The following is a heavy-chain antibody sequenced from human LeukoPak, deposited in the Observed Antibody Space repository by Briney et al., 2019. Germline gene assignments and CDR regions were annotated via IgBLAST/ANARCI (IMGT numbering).Heavy chain of an antibody. J-gene: IGHJ4*02. V-gene: IGHV3-7*03. CDR3: ATTPYYYDSSGYYYLNY. CDR2: IKQDGNET. D-gene: IGHD3-22*01. CDR1: GFTFSSYE. Sequence: GSLRLSCAASGFTFSSYEMNWVRQAPGKGVGWVANIKQDGNETYYVDSVKGRFTISRDNSKNTLYLQMNSLRAEDTAVYYCATTPYYYDSSGYYYLNYWGQGTLVTVSS.